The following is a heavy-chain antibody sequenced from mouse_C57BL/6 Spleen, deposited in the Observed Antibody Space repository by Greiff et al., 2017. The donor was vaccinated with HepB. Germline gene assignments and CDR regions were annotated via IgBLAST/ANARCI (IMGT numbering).Heavy chain of an antibody. J-gene: IGHJ4*01. D-gene: IGHD2-2*01. V-gene: IGHV1-15*01. Sequence: VKLVESGAELVRPGASVTLSCKASGYTFTDYEMHWVKQTPVHGLEWIGAIDPETGGTAYNQKFKGKAILTADKSSSTAYMELRSLTSEDSAVYYCTRYGYDVGYAMDYWGQGTSVTVSS. CDR1: GYTFTDYE. CDR2: IDPETGGT. CDR3: TRYGYDVGYAMDY.